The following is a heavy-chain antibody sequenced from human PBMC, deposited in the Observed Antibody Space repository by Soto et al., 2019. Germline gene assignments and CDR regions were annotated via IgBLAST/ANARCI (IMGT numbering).Heavy chain of an antibody. CDR2: IYWDDDK. CDR3: AHIGYFDWLLLFDY. J-gene: IGHJ4*02. Sequence: QITLKESGPTLVKPTQTLTLTCTFSGFSLSTSGVGVGWIRQPPGKALEWLELIYWDDDKRYSPSLKSRLTITKDTSKNQLVLTNTNMDPVDTATYYCAHIGYFDWLLLFDYWGQGTLVTVSS. V-gene: IGHV2-5*02. CDR1: GFSLSTSGVG. D-gene: IGHD3-9*01.